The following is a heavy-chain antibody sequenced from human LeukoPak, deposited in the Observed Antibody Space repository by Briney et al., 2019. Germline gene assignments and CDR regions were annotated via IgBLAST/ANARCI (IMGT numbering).Heavy chain of an antibody. CDR1: GYTFTSYD. V-gene: IGHV1-8*01. CDR2: MNPNSGNT. D-gene: IGHD2-15*01. J-gene: IGHJ4*02. Sequence: ASVKVSCKASGYTFTSYDINWVRQATGQGLEWMGWMNPNSGNTGYAQKFQGRVTMTRNTSISTAYMELSSLRSEDTAVYYCARDGYCSGGSCYSVISFSFDYWGQGTLVTVSS. CDR3: ARDGYCSGGSCYSVISFSFDY.